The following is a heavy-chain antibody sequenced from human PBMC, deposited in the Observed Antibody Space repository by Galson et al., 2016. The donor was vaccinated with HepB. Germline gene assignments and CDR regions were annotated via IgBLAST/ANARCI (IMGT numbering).Heavy chain of an antibody. CDR1: GYTFINYW. D-gene: IGHD3-22*01. CDR2: IYPHDSDT. J-gene: IGHJ4*02. CDR3: ARLNPQYYYNSSGYVEY. Sequence: QSGAEVKKPGESLKISCRGSGYTFINYWIGWVRQMPGKRLEWMGNIYPHDSDTRYSPTFQGQVTRSADKSINTAYLQWSSLKASDNAMYYCARLNPQYYYNSSGYVEYWGQGTQVTVSS. V-gene: IGHV5-51*01.